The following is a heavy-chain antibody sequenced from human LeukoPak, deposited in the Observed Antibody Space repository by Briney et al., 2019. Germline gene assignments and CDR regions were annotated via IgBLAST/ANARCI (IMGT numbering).Heavy chain of an antibody. CDR2: ITWNGGST. J-gene: IGHJ4*02. CDR3: ARDLLVGATGLYDY. CDR1: GFIFDDYG. D-gene: IGHD1-26*01. Sequence: PGGSLRLSCVVSGFIFDDYGMSWVRQAPGKGLEWVSGITWNGGSTGYGDSVKGRFTISRDDAKNALYLQMNSLRAEDTALYYCARDLLVGATGLYDYWGQGTLVTVSS. V-gene: IGHV3-20*04.